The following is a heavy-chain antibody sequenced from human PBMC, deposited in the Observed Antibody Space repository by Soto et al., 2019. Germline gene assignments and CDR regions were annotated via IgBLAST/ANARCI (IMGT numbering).Heavy chain of an antibody. CDR2: INAGNGNT. CDR1: GYTFTSYA. Sequence: GASVKVSCKASGYTFTSYAMHWVRQAPGQRLEWMGWINAGNGNTKYSQKFQGRVTITRDTSASTAYMELSSLRSEDTAVYYCARDLSLWPSPLNWFDPWGQGTLVTVS. CDR3: ARDLSLWPSPLNWFDP. D-gene: IGHD3-10*01. J-gene: IGHJ5*02. V-gene: IGHV1-3*01.